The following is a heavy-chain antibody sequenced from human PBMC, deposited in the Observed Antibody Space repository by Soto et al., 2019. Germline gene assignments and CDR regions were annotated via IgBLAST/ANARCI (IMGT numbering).Heavy chain of an antibody. V-gene: IGHV3-30*18. CDR2: ISYDGSNK. CDR3: AKSRSIGYSGYEADY. Sequence: GGSLRLSCAASGFTFSSYGMHWVRQAPGKGLEWVAVISYDGSNKYYADSVKGRFTISRDNSKNTLYLQMNSLRAEDTAVYYCAKSRSIGYSGYEADYWGQGTLVTVSS. J-gene: IGHJ4*02. CDR1: GFTFSSYG. D-gene: IGHD5-12*01.